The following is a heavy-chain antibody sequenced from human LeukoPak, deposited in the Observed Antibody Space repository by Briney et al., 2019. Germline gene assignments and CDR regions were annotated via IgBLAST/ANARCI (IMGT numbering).Heavy chain of an antibody. V-gene: IGHV1-2*02. J-gene: IGHJ4*02. CDR2: INPNSGAT. D-gene: IGHD3-22*01. CDR1: GYTFTGYY. CDR3: ARSGITTIPNFDY. Sequence: GASVKVSCRASGYTFTGYYIHWVRQAPGQGLEWMGWINPNSGATKNAQKFQGRVTVSRDTSISTTYMELSRLGSDDMAVYYCARSGITTIPNFDYWGQGTLVTVSS.